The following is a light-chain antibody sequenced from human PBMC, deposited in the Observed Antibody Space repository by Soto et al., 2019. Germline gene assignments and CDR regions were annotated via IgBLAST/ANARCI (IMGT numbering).Light chain of an antibody. CDR3: GSHAGNSNLV. CDR2: EVT. J-gene: IGLJ3*02. CDR1: STDVGAYNY. Sequence: QSALTQPPSAFGSPGQSVTISCTGTSTDVGAYNYVSWYQQHPGKAPKLMIYEVTKRPSGVPDRFSGSKSGNTASLTVSGLQTEDEADYYCGSHAGNSNLVFGGGTKVTVL. V-gene: IGLV2-8*01.